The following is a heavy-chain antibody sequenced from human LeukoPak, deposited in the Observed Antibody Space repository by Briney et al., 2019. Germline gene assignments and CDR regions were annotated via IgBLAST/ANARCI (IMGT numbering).Heavy chain of an antibody. CDR1: GFTFSSYA. D-gene: IGHD3-3*01. CDR3: SKSPVVSFGVGGYYFDY. V-gene: IGHV3-23*01. Sequence: PGGSLRLSCAASGFTFSSYAMSWVRQAPGKGLEWVSAISGSGGSTYYADSVKGRFTISRDNSKNTLYLQMNSLRAEDTAVYYCSKSPVVSFGVGGYYFDYLGQGTLVNVSS. CDR2: ISGSGGST. J-gene: IGHJ4*02.